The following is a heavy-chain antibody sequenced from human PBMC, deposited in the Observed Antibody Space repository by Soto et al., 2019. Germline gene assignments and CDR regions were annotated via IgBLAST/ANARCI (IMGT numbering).Heavy chain of an antibody. CDR3: ARGDYYGSGSYSDYYYYMDV. D-gene: IGHD3-10*01. V-gene: IGHV1-8*01. Sequence: GASVKVSCKASGYTFTSYDINWVRQATGQGLEWMGWMNPNSGNTGYAQKFQGRVTMTRNTSISTAYMELSSLRSEDTAVYYCARGDYYGSGSYSDYYYYMDVWGKGTTVTVSS. CDR2: MNPNSGNT. CDR1: GYTFTSYD. J-gene: IGHJ6*03.